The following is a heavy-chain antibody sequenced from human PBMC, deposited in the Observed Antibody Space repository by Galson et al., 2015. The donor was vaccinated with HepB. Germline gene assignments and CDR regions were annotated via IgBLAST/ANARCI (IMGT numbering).Heavy chain of an antibody. V-gene: IGHV3-23*01. CDR1: GFTFNTYA. CDR3: AKDGTYYDYGDSYFDS. Sequence: SLRLSCAASGFTFNTYAMNWVRQAPGKGLEWVSAISASGISTYYADSVRGRFTISRDNSKNTLYLQMDIVEAEDTAIYYCAKDGTYYDYGDSYFDSWGQGALVSDST. D-gene: IGHD4-17*01. J-gene: IGHJ4*02. CDR2: ISASGIST.